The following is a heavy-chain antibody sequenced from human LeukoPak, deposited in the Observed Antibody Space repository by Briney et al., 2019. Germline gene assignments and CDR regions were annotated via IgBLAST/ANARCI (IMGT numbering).Heavy chain of an antibody. CDR1: GFTFSGSA. CDR3: MLTHYYGDN. D-gene: IGHD4-17*01. CDR2: IRSRAKNYAT. Sequence: GGSLTLSCAASGFTFSGSAMHWVRQPSGKGPEWVGRIRSRAKNYATAYASSVRGRFTISRDDSKNTAYLQMNSLKREDTAIFYCMLTHYYGDNWGQGTQVTVSS. J-gene: IGHJ4*02. V-gene: IGHV3-73*01.